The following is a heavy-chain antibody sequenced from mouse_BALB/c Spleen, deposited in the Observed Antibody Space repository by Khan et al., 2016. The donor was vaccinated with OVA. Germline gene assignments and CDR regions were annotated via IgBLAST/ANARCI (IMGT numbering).Heavy chain of an antibody. V-gene: IGHV1-7*01. CDR2: INPTSGYT. CDR1: GYTFTTYW. J-gene: IGHJ2*01. CDR3: TRDRIDY. Sequence: QVQLQQSGAELAKPGASVKMSCKASGYTFTTYWMHWVKQRPGQGLEWIGYINPTSGYTGNYEKVKDRATLSADKSSSTAYMQLSSLTSEDSAVYYCTRDRIDYWGQGTTLTVSS.